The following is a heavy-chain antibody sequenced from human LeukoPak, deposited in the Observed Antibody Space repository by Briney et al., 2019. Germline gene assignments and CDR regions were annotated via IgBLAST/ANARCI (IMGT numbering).Heavy chain of an antibody. J-gene: IGHJ4*02. V-gene: IGHV3-48*03. CDR1: GFTSSSYE. D-gene: IGHD1-1*01. Sequence: GGSLRLSCAASGFTSSSYEVNWVRQAPGKGPEWVSYISSSGTTTHYADSVEGRFTISRDSAKNSLYLQMNSLRAEDTAVYYCARVTTGTKVDYWGQGTLVTVSS. CDR2: ISSSGTTT. CDR3: ARVTTGTKVDY.